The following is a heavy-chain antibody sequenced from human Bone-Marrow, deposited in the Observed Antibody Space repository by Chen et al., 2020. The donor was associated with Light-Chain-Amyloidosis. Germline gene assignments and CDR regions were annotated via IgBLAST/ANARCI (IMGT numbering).Heavy chain of an antibody. CDR3: TRLGSGSYSVAY. D-gene: IGHD1-26*01. CDR2: IRSKANSYAT. Sequence: EVQLVESGGGLVQHGGSLKLSCAASGFTFSGSAMHWVRQASGKGLEWVGRIRSKANSYATAYAASVKGRFTISRDDSKNTAYLQMNSLKTEDTAVYYCTRLGSGSYSVAYWGQGTLVTVSS. CDR1: GFTFSGSA. J-gene: IGHJ4*02. V-gene: IGHV3-73*02.